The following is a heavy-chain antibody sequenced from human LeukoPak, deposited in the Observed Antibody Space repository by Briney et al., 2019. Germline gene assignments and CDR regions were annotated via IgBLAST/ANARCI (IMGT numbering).Heavy chain of an antibody. D-gene: IGHD2-15*01. V-gene: IGHV3-23*01. Sequence: GGSLRLSCAASGFTFSNYAMSWVRQAPGKGLEWVSGFSGSGGITYYADSVKGRFTISRDNAKNSLYLQMNSLRAEDTAVYYCARVLGYCSGGSCYGSDAFDIWGQGTMVTVSS. J-gene: IGHJ3*02. CDR2: FSGSGGIT. CDR3: ARVLGYCSGGSCYGSDAFDI. CDR1: GFTFSNYA.